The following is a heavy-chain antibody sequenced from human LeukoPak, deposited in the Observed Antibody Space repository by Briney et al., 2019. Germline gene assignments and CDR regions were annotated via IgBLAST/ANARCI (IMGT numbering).Heavy chain of an antibody. V-gene: IGHV3-7*01. D-gene: IGHD5-24*01. CDR2: IKQDGSEK. J-gene: IGHJ4*02. Sequence: GGPLRLSCAASGFTFSSYWMSWVRQAPGKGLEWVANIKQDGSEKYYVDSVKGRFTISRDNAKNSLYLQMNSLRAEDTAVYYCARGDGYNSFDYWGQGTLVTVSS. CDR1: GFTFSSYW. CDR3: ARGDGYNSFDY.